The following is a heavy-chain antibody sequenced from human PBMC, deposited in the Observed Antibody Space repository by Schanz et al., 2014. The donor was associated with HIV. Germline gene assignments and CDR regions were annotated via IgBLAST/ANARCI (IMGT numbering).Heavy chain of an antibody. CDR3: AREDGWFGDIYYFGLDV. D-gene: IGHD3-10*01. V-gene: IGHV3-30-3*01. Sequence: QVQLVESGGGVVQPGRSLRLSCAASGFTFSTYAMHWVRQAPGKGLEWMAVISFDGSNKFYADSVKGQFTISRDNSKNTLYLQMNSLRAEDTAVYYCAREDGWFGDIYYFGLDVWGRGTTVTVSS. CDR1: GFTFSTYA. J-gene: IGHJ6*02. CDR2: ISFDGSNK.